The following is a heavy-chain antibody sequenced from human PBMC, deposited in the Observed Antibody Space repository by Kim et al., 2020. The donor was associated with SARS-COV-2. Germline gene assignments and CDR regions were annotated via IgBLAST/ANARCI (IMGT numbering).Heavy chain of an antibody. J-gene: IGHJ4*02. D-gene: IGHD2-21*01. Sequence: ASVKVSCKASGYTFTSYDINWVRQATGQGLEWMGWMNPNSGNTGYAQKFQCRVTMTRNTSISTAYMELSSLRSEDTAVYYCARGLAYCGGDCSNPFDYWGQGTLVTVSS. V-gene: IGHV1-8*01. CDR1: GYTFTSYD. CDR2: MNPNSGNT. CDR3: ARGLAYCGGDCSNPFDY.